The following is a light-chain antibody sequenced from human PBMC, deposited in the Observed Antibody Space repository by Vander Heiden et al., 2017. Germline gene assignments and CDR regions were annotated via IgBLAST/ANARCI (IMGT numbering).Light chain of an antibody. CDR2: DTF. CDR1: QDITKY. V-gene: IGKV1-33*01. J-gene: IGKJ2*01. Sequence: DIQMTQSPSSLSASVGDRVTITCQASQDITKYLNWYQQKAGKAPKLLIYDTFNLETGVPSRFSGSGSGTDFSFTSSSLQPEDTATYYCQQYKALLTFGQGTKLEIK. CDR3: QQYKALLT.